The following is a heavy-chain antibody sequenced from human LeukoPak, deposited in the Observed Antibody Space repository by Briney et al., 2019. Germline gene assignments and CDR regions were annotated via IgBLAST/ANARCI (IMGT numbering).Heavy chain of an antibody. Sequence: KSSETLSLTCTVSGGSISSGSYYWSWIRQPAGKGLEWIGRIYTSGSTNYNPSLKSRVTISVDTSKNQFSLKLSSVTAADTAVYYCARAPEMATIGLPFFDYWGQGTLVTVSS. D-gene: IGHD5-24*01. CDR1: GGSISSGSYY. V-gene: IGHV4-61*02. CDR3: ARAPEMATIGLPFFDY. CDR2: IYTSGST. J-gene: IGHJ4*02.